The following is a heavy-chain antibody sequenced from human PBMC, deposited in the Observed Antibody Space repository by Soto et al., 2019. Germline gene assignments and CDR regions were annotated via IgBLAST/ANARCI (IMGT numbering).Heavy chain of an antibody. J-gene: IGHJ4*02. Sequence: QVQLVESGGGVVQPGRSLRLSCAASGFTFSSYALHWVRQAPGKGLEWVAVISYNGGNLYYADSVKGRFTISRDNSRNILYLQMNSLRTEDTAVYYCAKDHSGSYSRHFDYWGQGTLVTVSS. V-gene: IGHV3-30-3*01. D-gene: IGHD1-26*01. CDR3: AKDHSGSYSRHFDY. CDR1: GFTFSSYA. CDR2: ISYNGGNL.